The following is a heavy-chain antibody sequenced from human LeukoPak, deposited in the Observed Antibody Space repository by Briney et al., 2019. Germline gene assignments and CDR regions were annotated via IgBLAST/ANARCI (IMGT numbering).Heavy chain of an antibody. V-gene: IGHV3-48*01. CDR3: AKSEPTVYYYDSSGYALDP. J-gene: IGHJ5*02. Sequence: GGSLRLSCAASGFTFNTYTMSWVRQAPGKGLEWISYLSSGSDSIFYADSVKGRFTISRDNSKNTLYLQMNSLRAEDTAVYYCAKSEPTVYYYDSSGYALDPWGQGTLVTVSS. D-gene: IGHD3-22*01. CDR2: LSSGSDSI. CDR1: GFTFNTYT.